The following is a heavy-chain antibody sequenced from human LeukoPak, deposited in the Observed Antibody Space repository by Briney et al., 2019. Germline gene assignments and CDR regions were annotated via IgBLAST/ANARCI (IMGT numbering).Heavy chain of an antibody. CDR3: ARDGRSGSLSAFDI. V-gene: IGHV4-4*02. CDR1: GGSISSSNW. J-gene: IGHJ3*02. D-gene: IGHD1-26*01. CDR2: IYHSGST. Sequence: SGTLSLTCAVSGGSISSSNWWSWVRQPPGKGLEWIGEIYHSGSTNYNPSLKSRVTISVDKSRNQFSLKLSSVTAADTAVYYCARDGRSGSLSAFDIWGQGTMVTVSS.